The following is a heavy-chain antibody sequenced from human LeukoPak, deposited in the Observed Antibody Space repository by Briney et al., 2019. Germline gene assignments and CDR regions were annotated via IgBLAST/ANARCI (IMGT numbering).Heavy chain of an antibody. CDR2: ISYDGSNK. CDR3: ARQRGLRSGSYQWDAFDI. D-gene: IGHD1-26*01. Sequence: PGGSLRLSCAASGFTFSSYAMHWVRQAPGKGLEWVAVISYDGSNKYYADSVKGRFTISRDNSKNTLYLQMNSLRAEDTAVYYCARQRGLRSGSYQWDAFDIWGQGTMVTVSS. J-gene: IGHJ3*02. CDR1: GFTFSSYA. V-gene: IGHV3-30*04.